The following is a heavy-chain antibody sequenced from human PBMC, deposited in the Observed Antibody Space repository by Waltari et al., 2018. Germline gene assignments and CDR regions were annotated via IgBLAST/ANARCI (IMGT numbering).Heavy chain of an antibody. D-gene: IGHD2-15*01. Sequence: QLQLQESGPGLVKPSATLSLTCTVSGGSISSSSYYWGWIRPPPGKGLEWIRSIYYSGSTYYNPSLKSRVTISVDTSKNQFSLKLSSVTAADTAVYYCARLRGYCSGGSSCYYMDVWGKGTTVTVSS. CDR2: IYYSGST. J-gene: IGHJ6*03. V-gene: IGHV4-39*01. CDR3: ARLRGYCSGGSSCYYMDV. CDR1: GGSISSSSYY.